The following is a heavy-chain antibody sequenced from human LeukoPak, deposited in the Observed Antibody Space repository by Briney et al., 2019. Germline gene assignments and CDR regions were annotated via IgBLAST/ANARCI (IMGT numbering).Heavy chain of an antibody. J-gene: IGHJ4*02. V-gene: IGHV1-46*01. D-gene: IGHD3-10*01. CDR2: INPSGGST. CDR1: GYTFASYY. Sequence: ASVKVSCKASGYTFASYYMHWARQAPGQGLEWMGIINPSGGSTSYAQKFQGRVTMTRDTSTSTVYMELSSLRSEDTAVYYCARGGYSGSYSQYYFDYWGQGTLVTVSS. CDR3: ARGGYSGSYSQYYFDY.